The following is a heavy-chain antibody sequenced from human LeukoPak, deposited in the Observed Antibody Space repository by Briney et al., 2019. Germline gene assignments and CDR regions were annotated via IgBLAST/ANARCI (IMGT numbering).Heavy chain of an antibody. CDR3: ARGSRFGVVGRDAFDI. CDR1: GFTFSSYA. Sequence: GGSLRLSCAVSGFTFSSYAMNWVRQAPGKGLEWVSAISGSGGSTYYADSVKGRFTISRDNAKNSLYLQMNSLRAEDPAVYYCARGSRFGVVGRDAFDIWGQGTMVTVSS. D-gene: IGHD3-3*01. J-gene: IGHJ3*02. V-gene: IGHV3-23*01. CDR2: ISGSGGST.